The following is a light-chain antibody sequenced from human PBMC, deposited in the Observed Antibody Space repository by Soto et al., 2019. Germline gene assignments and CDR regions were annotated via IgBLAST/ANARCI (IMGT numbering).Light chain of an antibody. CDR3: TSYAGGNNV. CDR1: SSDVGGYNY. CDR2: DVN. Sequence: QSVLTQPPSASGSPGQSVTISCTGTSSDVGGYNYVSWYQQNPGKVPKLMIYDVNKRPSGVPDRFSGSKSGNTASLTVSGLQAEDEADYYCTSYAGGNNVFGTGTKLTVL. V-gene: IGLV2-8*01. J-gene: IGLJ1*01.